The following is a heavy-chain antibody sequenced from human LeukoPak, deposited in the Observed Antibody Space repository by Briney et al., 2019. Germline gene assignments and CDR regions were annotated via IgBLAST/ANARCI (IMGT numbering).Heavy chain of an antibody. D-gene: IGHD2-21*02. V-gene: IGHV1-46*01. CDR3: ASEPLVVVTVYSPGGLDY. Sequence: GASVKVSCKASGYTFTSYYMHWVRQAPGQGLEWMGIINPSGGSTSYAQKFQGRVTMTRDMSTSTVYMELSSLRSEDTAVYYCASEPLVVVTVYSPGGLDYWGQGTLVTVSS. CDR1: GYTFTSYY. J-gene: IGHJ4*02. CDR2: INPSGGST.